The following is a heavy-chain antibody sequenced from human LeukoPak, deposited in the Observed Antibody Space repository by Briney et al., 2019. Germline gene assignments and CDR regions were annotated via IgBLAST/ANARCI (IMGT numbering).Heavy chain of an antibody. CDR1: GFNFHDYW. CDR2: IKGDGSEK. CDR3: VRDDRSDSGYHLDYD. J-gene: IGHJ4*02. V-gene: IGHV3-7*01. D-gene: IGHD3-10*01. Sequence: GGSLRLSCVASGFNFHDYWMGWVRQAPGQGLEYVGNIKGDGSEKYYVDSLKGRFTLSRDNAKNSLYLQMNNLRVEDTAVYYCVRDDRSDSGYHLDYDWGQGTLVTVSS.